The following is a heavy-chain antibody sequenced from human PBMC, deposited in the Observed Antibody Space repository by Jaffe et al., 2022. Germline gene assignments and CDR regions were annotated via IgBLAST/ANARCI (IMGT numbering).Heavy chain of an antibody. CDR1: GFTFSNNW. J-gene: IGHJ3*02. Sequence: EVQLVESGGDLVQPGGSLRLSCAVSGFTFSNNWMHWVRQAPGKGLEWVANIAQDGSDKYIVDSVKGRFTISRDNAQNSLFLQMNSLRAEDTAVYYCATEIKDSSGGPLKALDIWGQGTMVTVSS. CDR3: ATEIKDSSGGPLKALDI. CDR2: IAQDGSDK. D-gene: IGHD3-22*01. V-gene: IGHV3-7*01.